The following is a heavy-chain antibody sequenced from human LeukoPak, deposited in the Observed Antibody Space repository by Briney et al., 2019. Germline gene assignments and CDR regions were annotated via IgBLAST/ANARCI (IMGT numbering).Heavy chain of an antibody. D-gene: IGHD3-22*01. CDR1: GFTFSSHG. V-gene: IGHV3-23*01. CDR2: ISGGGAST. Sequence: PGGSLRLSCAASGFTFSSHGMSWVRQAPGKGLEWISGISGGGASTFYADSVKGRFTISRDNSKNTLYLQMNSLRVEDTAKYYCARASGYYYDSSGSTTDDYWGQGTPVTVPS. CDR3: ARASGYYYDSSGSTTDDY. J-gene: IGHJ4*02.